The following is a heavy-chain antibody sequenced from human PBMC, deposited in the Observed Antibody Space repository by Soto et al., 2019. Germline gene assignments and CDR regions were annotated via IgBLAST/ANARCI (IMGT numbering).Heavy chain of an antibody. Sequence: EVQLFESGGGLVQPGGSLRLSCAASGFTFSSHAMSWVRQTPGKGLEWVSAITNSGGSTYYADSVKGRFTISRDNSKXTLYLQMNSLRAEDTAXYYCAKRGIASGDPIDYWGQGTLVTVSS. D-gene: IGHD6-13*01. CDR3: AKRGIASGDPIDY. CDR1: GFTFSSHA. J-gene: IGHJ4*02. CDR2: ITNSGGST. V-gene: IGHV3-23*01.